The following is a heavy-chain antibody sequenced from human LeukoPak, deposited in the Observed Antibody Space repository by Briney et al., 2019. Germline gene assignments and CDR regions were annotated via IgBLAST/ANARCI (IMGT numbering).Heavy chain of an antibody. CDR2: IDTVGDT. Sequence: GGSLRPSCAASGSTFSSYDMHWVRQGTGKGLEWVSSIDTVGDTYYPGSVKGRFTISRENAKNSLHLQMNSLRAGDTAVYYCARVSPDYGGYFDYWGQGTLVTVSS. CDR3: ARVSPDYGGYFDY. J-gene: IGHJ4*02. D-gene: IGHD4-23*01. CDR1: GSTFSSYD. V-gene: IGHV3-13*01.